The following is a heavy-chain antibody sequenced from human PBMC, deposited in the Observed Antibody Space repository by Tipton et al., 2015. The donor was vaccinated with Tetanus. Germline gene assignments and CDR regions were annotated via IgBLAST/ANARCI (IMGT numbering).Heavy chain of an antibody. Sequence: QLVQSGAEVRKPGASVKVYCKASGYTFTNYGIGWVRQAPGQGLEWMGWITVYNGYTDYAQALHSRVTVTTDTSTSAAYMGVRNLRVDDTAVYFCARGLGYYYEPSAYDCWGQGALVTVSS. CDR1: GYTFTNYG. CDR3: ARGLGYYYEPSAYDC. J-gene: IGHJ4*02. D-gene: IGHD3-22*01. CDR2: ITVYNGYT. V-gene: IGHV1-18*01.